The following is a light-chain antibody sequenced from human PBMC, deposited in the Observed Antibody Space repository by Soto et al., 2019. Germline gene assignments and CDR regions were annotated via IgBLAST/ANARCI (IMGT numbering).Light chain of an antibody. CDR3: QQRSNWPLIT. Sequence: EIVLTQSPGTLSLSPGERATLSCRASQSVSSYLAWYQQKPGQAPRLLIYDASNRATGIPVRFSGSGSGTDFTLTISSLEPEDFAVYYCQQRSNWPLITFGQGTRLAIK. CDR1: QSVSSY. CDR2: DAS. V-gene: IGKV3-11*01. J-gene: IGKJ5*01.